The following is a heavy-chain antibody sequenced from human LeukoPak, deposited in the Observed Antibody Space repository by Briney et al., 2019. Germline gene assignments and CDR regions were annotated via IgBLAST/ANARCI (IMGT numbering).Heavy chain of an antibody. D-gene: IGHD3-10*01. V-gene: IGHV4-59*08. CDR3: ARHGRVGVRGAYFFDF. CDR2: IQYSGST. Sequence: PSETLSLTCTVSGGTISSYCWSWIRQPPGKGLEWIGYIQYSGSTNYNPSLKSRVTISVDTSKNQSSLNLSSVTAADTAVYYCARHGRVGVRGAYFFDFWGQGTLVTASS. J-gene: IGHJ4*01. CDR1: GGTISSYC.